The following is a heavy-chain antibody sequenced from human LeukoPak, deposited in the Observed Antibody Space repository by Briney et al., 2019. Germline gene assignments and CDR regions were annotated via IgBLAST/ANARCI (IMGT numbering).Heavy chain of an antibody. Sequence: SETLSLTCTVSGGSISSGGYYWSWIRQHPGKGLEWIGYIYYSGSTYYNPSLKSRLTISVDTSKNQFSLKLSSVTAADTAVYYCARDDSSGWAFDYWGQGTLVTVSS. CDR2: IYYSGST. V-gene: IGHV4-31*03. CDR3: ARDDSSGWAFDY. CDR1: GGSISSGGYY. D-gene: IGHD6-19*01. J-gene: IGHJ4*02.